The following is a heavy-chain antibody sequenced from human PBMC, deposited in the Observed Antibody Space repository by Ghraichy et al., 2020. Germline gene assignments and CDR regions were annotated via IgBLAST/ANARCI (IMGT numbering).Heavy chain of an antibody. J-gene: IGHJ4*02. D-gene: IGHD5-24*01. CDR1: GFTFSSYG. V-gene: IGHV3-23*01. CDR2: ICGSGDNT. CDR3: AKHDYNDHGPHF. Sequence: GGSLRLSCAVSGFTFSSYGMSWVRQATGKGLEWVSGICGSGDNTYYADSVKGRFTVSRDNSKNTLYLQMNCLRAEDTAIYYCAKHDYNDHGPHFWGQGALVTVSS.